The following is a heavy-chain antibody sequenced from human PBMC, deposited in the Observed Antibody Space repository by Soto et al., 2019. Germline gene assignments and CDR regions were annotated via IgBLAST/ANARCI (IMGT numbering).Heavy chain of an antibody. J-gene: IGHJ6*02. CDR3: AGLSVTGGVDV. Sequence: EVRLEESGGGFVQPGGALRLSCVFSGLTSSGIEVNWVRQAAGKWLEWLSYISASGDTVDYIYSVLGRITISSDNAKQSLFLQMSTLRVEDTDVYYCAGLSVTGGVDVWGQRTTVTVSS. V-gene: IGHV3-48*03. CDR2: ISASGDTV. D-gene: IGHD2-21*02. CDR1: GLTSSGIE.